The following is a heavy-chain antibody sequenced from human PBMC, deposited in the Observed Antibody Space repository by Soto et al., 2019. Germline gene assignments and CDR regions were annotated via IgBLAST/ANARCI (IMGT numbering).Heavy chain of an antibody. CDR2: IYHSGST. Sequence: SETLSLTCAVSGGSISSSNWWSWVRQPPGKGLEWIGEIYHSGSTNYNPSLKSRVTISVDKSKNQFSLKLSSVTAADTAVYYCARDGLAYSYGSHYGMDVWGQGTTVTVSS. V-gene: IGHV4-4*02. J-gene: IGHJ6*02. CDR1: GGSISSSNW. CDR3: ARDGLAYSYGSHYGMDV. D-gene: IGHD5-18*01.